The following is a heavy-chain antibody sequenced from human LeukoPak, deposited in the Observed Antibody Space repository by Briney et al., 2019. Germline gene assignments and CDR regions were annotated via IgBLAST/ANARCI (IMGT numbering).Heavy chain of an antibody. D-gene: IGHD5-18*01. Sequence: GGSLRLSCEASGFTFGSHAMYWVRQAPGKGLEWVAGIFGSGGSPHYADPVKGRFTISRDNSRDTVYLRINSLRAEDTAVYYCGKTTVGYSSGQKPAWPVDYWGQGTLVTVSS. V-gene: IGHV3-23*01. CDR1: GFTFGSHA. J-gene: IGHJ4*02. CDR3: GKTTVGYSSGQKPAWPVDY. CDR2: IFGSGGSP.